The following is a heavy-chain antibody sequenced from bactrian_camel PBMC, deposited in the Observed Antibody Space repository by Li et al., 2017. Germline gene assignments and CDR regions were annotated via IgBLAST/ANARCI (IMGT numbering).Heavy chain of an antibody. J-gene: IGHJ4*01. V-gene: IGHV3S55*01. Sequence: HVQLVESGGGSVQTGGSLRLSCVASGDTVGRYCMGWFRQILDKEREGVAGIESDGSTSYADSVKGRFTISRDNAKNTLYLQMNSLKPEDTAMYYCAAVSTFRSCGTLRQDEYLYWGQGTQVTVS. CDR3: AAVSTFRSCGTLRQDEYLY. D-gene: IGHD6*01. CDR2: IESDGST. CDR1: GDTVGRYC.